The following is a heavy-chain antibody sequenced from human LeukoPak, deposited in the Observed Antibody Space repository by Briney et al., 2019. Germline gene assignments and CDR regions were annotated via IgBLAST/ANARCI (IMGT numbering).Heavy chain of an antibody. CDR3: ASGFLSMDDYSDYAQLDAFDI. CDR2: ISTYNGNT. Sequence: ASVKVSCKASGYTFTSYGISWVRQAPGQGLEWMGWISTYNGNTNYAQKLQGRVTMTTDTSTSTAYMELRSLRSDDTAVYYCASGFLSMDDYSDYAQLDAFDIWGQGTMVTVSS. D-gene: IGHD4-11*01. J-gene: IGHJ3*02. V-gene: IGHV1-18*01. CDR1: GYTFTSYG.